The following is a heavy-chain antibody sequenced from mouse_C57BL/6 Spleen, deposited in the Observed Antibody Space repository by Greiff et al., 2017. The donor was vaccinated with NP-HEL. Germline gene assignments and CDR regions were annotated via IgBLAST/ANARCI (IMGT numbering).Heavy chain of an antibody. CDR1: GYTFTDYY. Sequence: VQLKQSGPVLVKPGASVKMSCKASGYTFTDYYMNWVKQSHGKSLEWIGVINPYNGGTSYNQKFKGKATLTVDKSSSTAYMELTSLTSEDSSVYYCARDVHDGNYNYAMDYWGQGTSVTVSS. V-gene: IGHV1-19*01. CDR2: INPYNGGT. D-gene: IGHD2-1*01. CDR3: ARDVHDGNYNYAMDY. J-gene: IGHJ4*01.